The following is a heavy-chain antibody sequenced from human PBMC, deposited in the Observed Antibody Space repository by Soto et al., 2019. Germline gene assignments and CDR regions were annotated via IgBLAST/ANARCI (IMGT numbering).Heavy chain of an antibody. CDR3: ARDGGDIVATMTHDY. CDR1: GFTFSNYA. V-gene: IGHV3-23*01. J-gene: IGHJ4*02. D-gene: IGHD5-12*01. Sequence: EVQLLESGGGLVQPGGSLRLSCAASGFTFSNYAMTWVRQAPGKGLEWVSTISGSGGNTWYADSVKGRFTISRDNSKNTLYLQMNSLRAEDTAVYYCARDGGDIVATMTHDYWGQGTLVTVSS. CDR2: ISGSGGNT.